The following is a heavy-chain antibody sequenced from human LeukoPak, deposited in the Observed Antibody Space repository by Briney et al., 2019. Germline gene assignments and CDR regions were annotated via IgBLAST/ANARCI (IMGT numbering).Heavy chain of an antibody. Sequence: GGSLRLSCAASGFTFSTYWIHWFRQAPGKGLVWVARTNSDGSGTGYADSVKGRFTISRDNAKNTLYLQMNSLRVEDTAVYYCATFSTTWGTFDYWGQGTLVTVSS. D-gene: IGHD2-2*01. CDR3: ATFSTTWGTFDY. V-gene: IGHV3-74*01. J-gene: IGHJ4*02. CDR2: TNSDGSGT. CDR1: GFTFSTYW.